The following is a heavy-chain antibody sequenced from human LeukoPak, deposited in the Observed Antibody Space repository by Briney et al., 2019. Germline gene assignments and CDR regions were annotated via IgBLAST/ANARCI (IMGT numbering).Heavy chain of an antibody. CDR1: GGSISSSSYY. CDR2: IYYTGTT. D-gene: IGHD3/OR15-3a*01. V-gene: IGHV4-39*01. Sequence: SETLSLTCTVSGGSISSSSYYWGWIRQPPGTNLEWLGSIYYTGTTHYNPSLKSRVTISVDTSKNQFSLNLSSVTAADTAVYYCARQEIGLRSFDPWGQGTLVTVSS. CDR3: ARQEIGLRSFDP. J-gene: IGHJ5*02.